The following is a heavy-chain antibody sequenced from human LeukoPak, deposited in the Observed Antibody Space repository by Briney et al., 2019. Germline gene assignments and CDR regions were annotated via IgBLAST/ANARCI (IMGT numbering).Heavy chain of an antibody. D-gene: IGHD4-17*01. Sequence: SCKASGGTFSSYGMHWVRQAPGKGLEWVAVISYDGSNKYYADSVKGRFTISRDNSKNTLYLQMNSLRAEDTAVYYCAKWGLTTGFDYWGQGTLVTVSS. CDR2: ISYDGSNK. CDR3: AKWGLTTGFDY. J-gene: IGHJ4*02. CDR1: GGTFSSYG. V-gene: IGHV3-30*18.